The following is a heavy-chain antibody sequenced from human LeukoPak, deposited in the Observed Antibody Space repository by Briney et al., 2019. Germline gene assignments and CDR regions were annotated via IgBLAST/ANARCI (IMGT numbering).Heavy chain of an antibody. D-gene: IGHD6-13*01. CDR3: ARDSSASGYSSSWYWGTFDY. J-gene: IGHJ4*02. V-gene: IGHV4-4*07. CDR1: GGSISSYY. CDR2: IYTSGST. Sequence: PSETLSLTCTVSGGSISSYYWSWIRQPAGKGLEWIGRIYTSGSTNYNPSLKSRVTMSVDTSKNQFSLKLSSVTAADTAVYYCARDSSASGYSSSWYWGTFDYWGQGTLVTVSS.